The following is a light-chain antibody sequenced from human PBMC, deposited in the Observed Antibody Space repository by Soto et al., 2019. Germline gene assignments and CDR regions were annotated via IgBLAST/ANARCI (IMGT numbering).Light chain of an antibody. CDR3: QEYNTFWT. J-gene: IGKJ1*01. CDR1: ETISTW. Sequence: DIQMTQSPSTLSASVGDRVTITCRASETISTWLAWYQQKPGKAPELLIYDASTLESGVPSRFSGSGSGTEFTLTISSLQPDDSATYYCQEYNTFWTFGQGPRWIS. V-gene: IGKV1-5*01. CDR2: DAS.